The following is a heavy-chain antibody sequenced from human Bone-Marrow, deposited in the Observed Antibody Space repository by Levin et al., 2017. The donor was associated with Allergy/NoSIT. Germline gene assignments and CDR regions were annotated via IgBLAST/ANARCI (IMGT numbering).Heavy chain of an antibody. D-gene: IGHD2-15*01. CDR3: ARGVVVAATHHPYDYYDYYMDG. J-gene: IGHJ6*03. CDR1: GGSFSGYY. Sequence: SETLSLTCAVYGGSFSGYYWSWIRQPPGKGLEWIGEINHSGSTNYNPSLKSRVTISVDTSKNQFSLKLSSVTAADTAVYYCARGVVVAATHHPYDYYDYYMDGWGKGTTVTVSS. V-gene: IGHV4-34*01. CDR2: INHSGST.